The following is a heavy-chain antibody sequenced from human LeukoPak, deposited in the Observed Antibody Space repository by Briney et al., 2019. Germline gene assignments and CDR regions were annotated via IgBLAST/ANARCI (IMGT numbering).Heavy chain of an antibody. Sequence: ASVKVSCKASGYTFTGYYMHWVRQAPGQGLEWMGWINPNSGGTNYAQKFQGRVTMTRDTSISTAYMELSRLRAEDTALYYCAKDIALGELSLFDYWGQGTLVTVSS. J-gene: IGHJ4*02. CDR2: INPNSGGT. CDR3: AKDIALGELSLFDY. D-gene: IGHD3-16*02. CDR1: GYTFTGYY. V-gene: IGHV1-2*02.